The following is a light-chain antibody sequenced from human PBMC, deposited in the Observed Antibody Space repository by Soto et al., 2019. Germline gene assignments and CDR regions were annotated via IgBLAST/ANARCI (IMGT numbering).Light chain of an antibody. J-gene: IGLJ1*01. V-gene: IGLV1-36*01. Sequence: QSVLTQPPSVSEAPRQRVTISCSGISSNIGDNAVNWYQQLPGKAPKLLIYYDDLLPSGVSDRFSGSKSGTSASLAISGLQSEDEADYYCAAWDDSLKGYVFGTGTRSPS. CDR3: AAWDDSLKGYV. CDR2: YDD. CDR1: SSNIGDNA.